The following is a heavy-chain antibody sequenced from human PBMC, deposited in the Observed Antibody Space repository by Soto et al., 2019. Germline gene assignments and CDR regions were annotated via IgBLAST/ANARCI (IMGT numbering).Heavy chain of an antibody. CDR1: GFTFSSYG. V-gene: IGHV3-30*18. Sequence: GGSLRLSCAASGFTFSSYGMHWVRQAPGKGLEWVAVISYDGSNKYYADSVKGRFTISRDNSKNTLYLQMNSLRAEDTAVYYCAKEQGYCSSTSCPYPYYYYGMDVWGQGTTVTVSS. D-gene: IGHD2-2*01. CDR2: ISYDGSNK. CDR3: AKEQGYCSSTSCPYPYYYYGMDV. J-gene: IGHJ6*02.